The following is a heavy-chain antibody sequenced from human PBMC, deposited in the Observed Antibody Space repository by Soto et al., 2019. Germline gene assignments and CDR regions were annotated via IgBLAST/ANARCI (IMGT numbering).Heavy chain of an antibody. J-gene: IGHJ4*02. Sequence: GGSLRLSCEASGITFRSYALSWVRQAPGKGLEWVSVISGSGVRTYYADSVKGRFTISRDNSKNTLYLQMNSLRAEDTAVYYCARDLEEDYYDSSGFYYYWGQGTLVPVSS. V-gene: IGHV3-23*01. D-gene: IGHD3-22*01. CDR3: ARDLEEDYYDSSGFYYY. CDR2: ISGSGVRT. CDR1: GITFRSYA.